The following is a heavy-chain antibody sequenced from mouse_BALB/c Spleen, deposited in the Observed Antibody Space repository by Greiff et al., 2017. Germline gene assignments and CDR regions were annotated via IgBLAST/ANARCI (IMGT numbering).Heavy chain of an antibody. J-gene: IGHJ4*01. CDR3: TREDYYGSSNYYAMDY. V-gene: IGHV1-5*01. CDR2: IYPGNSDT. Sequence: VQLKESGTVLARPGASVKMSCKASGYSFTSYWMHWVKQRPGQGLEWIGAIYPGNSDTSYNQKFKGKAKLTAVTSASTAYMELSSLTNEDSAVYYCTREDYYGSSNYYAMDYWGQGTSVTVSS. CDR1: GYSFTSYW. D-gene: IGHD1-1*01.